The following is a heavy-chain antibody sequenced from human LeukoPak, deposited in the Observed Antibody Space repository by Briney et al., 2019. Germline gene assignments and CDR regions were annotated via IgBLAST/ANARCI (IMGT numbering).Heavy chain of an antibody. CDR1: GYTFTNYA. CDR3: ARERRSSSPGEQQLVRAFDI. D-gene: IGHD6-13*01. Sequence: ASVKVSCKASGYTFTNYAMNWVRQAPGQGLEWMGWINTNTGNPTYAQGFTGRFVFSLDTSVSTAYLQISSLKTEDTAMYYCARERRSSSPGEQQLVRAFDIWGQGTMVTVSS. J-gene: IGHJ3*02. V-gene: IGHV7-4-1*02. CDR2: INTNTGNP.